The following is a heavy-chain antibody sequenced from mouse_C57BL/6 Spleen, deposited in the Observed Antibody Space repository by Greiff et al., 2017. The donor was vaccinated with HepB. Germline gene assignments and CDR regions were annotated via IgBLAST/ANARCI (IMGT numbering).Heavy chain of an antibody. V-gene: IGHV3-6*01. CDR1: GYSITSGYY. Sequence: EVQLVESGPGLVKPSQSLSLTCSVTGYSITSGYYWNWIRQFPGNKLEWMGYISYDGSNNYNPSLKNRISITRDTSKNQFFLKLNSVTTEDTATYYCARDRPNSGFAYWGQGTLVTVSA. J-gene: IGHJ3*01. CDR3: ARDRPNSGFAY. CDR2: ISYDGSN.